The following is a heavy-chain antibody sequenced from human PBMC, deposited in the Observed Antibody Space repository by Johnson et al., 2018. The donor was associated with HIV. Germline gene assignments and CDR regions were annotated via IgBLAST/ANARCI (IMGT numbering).Heavy chain of an antibody. Sequence: QVRLVESGGGVVQPGRSLRLSCAASGFTFSSYAMHWVRQAPGKGLEWVAVISYDGSNKYYADSVKGLFTISRDNSKNTLYLQMNSLRADDTAVYYCAKDLRVFDWFNAYDGFPSASFLW. CDR3: AKDLRVFDWFNAYDGFPSASFL. V-gene: IGHV3-30*04. D-gene: IGHD3-9*01. CDR2: ISYDGSNK. J-gene: IGHJ2*01. CDR1: GFTFSSYA.